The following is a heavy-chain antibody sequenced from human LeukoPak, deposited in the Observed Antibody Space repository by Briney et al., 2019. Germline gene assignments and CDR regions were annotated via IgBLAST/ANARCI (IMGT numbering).Heavy chain of an antibody. D-gene: IGHD3-10*01. V-gene: IGHV2-70*11. Sequence: SGPTLVNPTQTLTLTCTFSGFSLSTSGMCVSWIRQPPGKALEWLARIDWDDDKYYSTSLKTRLTISKDTSKNQVVLTMTNMDPVDTATYYCARIPYGSGRHAFDIWGQGTMVTVSS. CDR2: IDWDDDK. CDR3: ARIPYGSGRHAFDI. CDR1: GFSLSTSGMC. J-gene: IGHJ3*02.